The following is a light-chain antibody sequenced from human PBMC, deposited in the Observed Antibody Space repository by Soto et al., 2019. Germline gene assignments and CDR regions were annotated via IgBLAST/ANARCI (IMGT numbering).Light chain of an antibody. CDR2: DAS. V-gene: IGKV3-11*01. CDR3: QQRSSWPRT. CDR1: QSVGSY. J-gene: IGKJ1*01. Sequence: EIVLTQSPATLSLSPGERATLSCRASQSVGSYLSWYQQKPGLAPRLLIYDASNRATGIPARFSGSGSGTDFTLTISSLETEDFAVYYCQQRSSWPRTFGQGTKVDIK.